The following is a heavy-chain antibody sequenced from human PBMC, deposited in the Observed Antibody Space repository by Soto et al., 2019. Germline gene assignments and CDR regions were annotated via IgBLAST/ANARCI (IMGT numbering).Heavy chain of an antibody. J-gene: IGHJ4*01. V-gene: IGHV4-61*01. D-gene: IGHD3-3*01. Sequence: PSETLSLTCTVSGGSVSSGTYYWSWIRQPPGKGLEWVGFVYYTGRTNYNPSLKSRVTISVDTSRNQFSLMMTSVTAADTAVYYCARDFDYFDSWGHGSPVTVSS. CDR1: GGSVSSGTYY. CDR2: VYYTGRT. CDR3: ARDFDYFDS.